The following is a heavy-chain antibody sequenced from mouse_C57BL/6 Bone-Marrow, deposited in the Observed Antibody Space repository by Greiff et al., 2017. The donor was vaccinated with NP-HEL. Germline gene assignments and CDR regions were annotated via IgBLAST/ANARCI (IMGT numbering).Heavy chain of an antibody. CDR3: ARRTGYDFGY. D-gene: IGHD4-1*01. Sequence: VQLQQPGAELVKPGASVKLSCKASGYTFTSYWMQWVKQRPGQGLEWIGEIDPSDSYTNYNQKFKGKATLTVDTTSSTAYMQLSSLTSEDSAVYYGARRTGYDFGYWGQGTTRTASS. V-gene: IGHV1-50*01. CDR2: IDPSDSYT. J-gene: IGHJ2*01. CDR1: GYTFTSYW.